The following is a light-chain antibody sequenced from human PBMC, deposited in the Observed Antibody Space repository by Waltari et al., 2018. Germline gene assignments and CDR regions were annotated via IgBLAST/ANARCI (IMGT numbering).Light chain of an antibody. CDR3: LVSYPDVRV. V-gene: IGLV7-46*01. CDR2: DTD. Sequence: QAVVTQEPSLTVSPGGTVTLTFGSSTAPVTSRHWPYWFQQKPGRAPRTLIYDTDNKHSWTPARFSGSLLGGKAALTLSGAQPEDEADYYCLVSYPDVRVFGGGTKLTVL. J-gene: IGLJ3*02. CDR1: TAPVTSRHW.